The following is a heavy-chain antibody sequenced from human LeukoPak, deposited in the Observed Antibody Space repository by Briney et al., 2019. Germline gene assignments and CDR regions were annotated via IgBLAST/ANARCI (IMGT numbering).Heavy chain of an antibody. V-gene: IGHV3-33*01. CDR1: GFTFSSYG. CDR3: ARLYSSSWYPANAFDI. Sequence: GGSLRLSCAASGFTFSSYGMHWVRQAPGKGLEWVAVIWYDGSNKYYADSVKGRFTISRDNSKNTLYLQMNSLRAEDTAVYYCARLYSSSWYPANAFDIWGQGTMVTVSS. J-gene: IGHJ3*02. CDR2: IWYDGSNK. D-gene: IGHD6-13*01.